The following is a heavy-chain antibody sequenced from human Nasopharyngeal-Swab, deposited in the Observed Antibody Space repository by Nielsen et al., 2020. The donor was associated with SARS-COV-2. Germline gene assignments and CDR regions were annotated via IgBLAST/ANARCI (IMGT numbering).Heavy chain of an antibody. D-gene: IGHD3-22*01. CDR2: ISSSSSYL. CDR3: ARDQKENYVSSAYYSFDY. CDR1: LFPFNNYN. V-gene: IGHV3-21*01. J-gene: IGHJ4*03. Sequence: GESLKISCAASLFPFNNYNFNWVRQAPGKGLELVSPISSSSSYLYYADSVKDRFTISRDNGKNSVYLQMNSLRAEDTATYWCARDQKENYVSSAYYSFDYWGQGALFTVSS.